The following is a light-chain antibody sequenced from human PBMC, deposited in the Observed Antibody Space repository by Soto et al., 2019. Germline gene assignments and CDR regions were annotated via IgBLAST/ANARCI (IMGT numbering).Light chain of an antibody. Sequence: QSALTQPRSVSGSPGQSVTISCTGTSSDVGGYNYVSWYQQHPGKAPKLMIYDVSKRPSGVPDRFSGSKSGNTASLTISGLQAEDEADYYCCSYAGSYTFGHVVFGGGTKRTVL. CDR2: DVS. V-gene: IGLV2-11*01. CDR1: SSDVGGYNY. CDR3: CSYAGSYTFGHVV. J-gene: IGLJ2*01.